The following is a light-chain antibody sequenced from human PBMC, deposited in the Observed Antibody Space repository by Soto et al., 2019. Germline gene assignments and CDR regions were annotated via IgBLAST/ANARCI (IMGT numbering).Light chain of an antibody. Sequence: EIVLTQSPATLSLSPGERATLSCRASQSVSSNLAWYQQKPGQAPRLLIYDASNRATGIPARFSGSGSGTDFTLTIGSLEPEDFAVYYCQQRSNWPPLTFGGGTKVEIK. J-gene: IGKJ4*01. CDR2: DAS. V-gene: IGKV3-11*01. CDR1: QSVSSN. CDR3: QQRSNWPPLT.